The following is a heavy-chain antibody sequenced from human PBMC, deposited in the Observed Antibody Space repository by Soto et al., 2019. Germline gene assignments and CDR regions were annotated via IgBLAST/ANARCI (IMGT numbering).Heavy chain of an antibody. V-gene: IGHV3-21*01. CDR1: GFTFSSYS. CDR3: AGEGTRTDCSGGSCYL. J-gene: IGHJ4*02. D-gene: IGHD2-15*01. Sequence: EVQLVESGGGLVKPGGSLRLSCAASGFTFSSYSMNWVRQAPGKGLEWVSSISSSSSYIYYADSVKGRFTISRDNAKNSLYLQMNSLRAEDTAVYYCAGEGTRTDCSGGSCYLWGQGTLVTVSS. CDR2: ISSSSSYI.